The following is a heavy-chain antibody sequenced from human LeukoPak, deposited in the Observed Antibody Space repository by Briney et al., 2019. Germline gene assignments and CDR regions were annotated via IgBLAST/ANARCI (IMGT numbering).Heavy chain of an antibody. V-gene: IGHV3-30*04. Sequence: GGSLRLSCAASGFTFGSRAMHWVRQAPGKGLEWIAIMSHDETTIYYADSVKGRFTISRDNSMNTLYLQMNSLRSEDTAIYYCARDRSYFGGTRGLDSWGQGTLVTVSS. J-gene: IGHJ4*02. CDR3: ARDRSYFGGTRGLDS. CDR1: GFTFGSRA. CDR2: MSHDETTI. D-gene: IGHD3-16*01.